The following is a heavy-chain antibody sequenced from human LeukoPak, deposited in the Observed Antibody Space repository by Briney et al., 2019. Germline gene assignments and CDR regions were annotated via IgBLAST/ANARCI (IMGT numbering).Heavy chain of an antibody. Sequence: GRSLRLSCAASGFTFSSYAMPWVRQAPGKGLEWVAVISYDGSNKYYADSVKGRFTISRDNSKNTLYLQMNSLGAEDTAVYYCARVRSSWSSFDYWGQGTLVTVSS. CDR3: ARVRSSWSSFDY. V-gene: IGHV3-30-3*01. CDR1: GFTFSSYA. J-gene: IGHJ4*02. D-gene: IGHD6-13*01. CDR2: ISYDGSNK.